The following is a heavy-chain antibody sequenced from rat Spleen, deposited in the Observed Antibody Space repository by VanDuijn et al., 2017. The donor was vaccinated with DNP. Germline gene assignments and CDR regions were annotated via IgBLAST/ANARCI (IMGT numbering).Heavy chain of an antibody. CDR2: IIYDGSRT. Sequence: EVQLVGSGGGLVQPGRSLKLSCVASGFTFSEYNMAWVRQAPKKGLEWVATIIYDGSRTYYRDSVKGRFTISRDNAKSTLYLQMNSLRSEDTATYYCTTGGYSEDWGQGVMVTVSS. D-gene: IGHD1-11*01. J-gene: IGHJ2*01. CDR3: TTGGYSED. CDR1: GFTFSEYN. V-gene: IGHV5S10*01.